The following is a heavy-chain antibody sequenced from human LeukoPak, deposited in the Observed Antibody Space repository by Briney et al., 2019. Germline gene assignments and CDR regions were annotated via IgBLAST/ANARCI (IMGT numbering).Heavy chain of an antibody. J-gene: IGHJ6*02. V-gene: IGHV4-34*01. Sequence: NHSGSTNYNPSLKSRVTISVDTSKNQFSLKLSSVTAADTAVYYCARWVVAATRLYYYGMDVWGQGTTVTVSS. CDR2: NHSGST. CDR3: ARWVVAATRLYYYGMDV. D-gene: IGHD2-15*01.